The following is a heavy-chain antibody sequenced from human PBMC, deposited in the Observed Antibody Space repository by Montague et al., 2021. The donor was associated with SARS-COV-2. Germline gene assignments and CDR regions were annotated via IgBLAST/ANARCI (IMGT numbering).Heavy chain of an antibody. D-gene: IGHD3-10*01. Sequence: SETLSLTCEVSGASISSNNWWIWVRQSPGKGLEWIGETYHSRSTNYNPSLRGRVTISVDKSKNQFSLKVNSVSAADTAVYYCARLGVVPSPRTFDPWGQGTLVTVSS. V-gene: IGHV4-4*02. CDR3: ARLGVVPSPRTFDP. CDR1: GASISSNNW. CDR2: TYHSRST. J-gene: IGHJ5*02.